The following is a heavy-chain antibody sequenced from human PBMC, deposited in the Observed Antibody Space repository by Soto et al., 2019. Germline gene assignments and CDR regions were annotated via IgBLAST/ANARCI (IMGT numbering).Heavy chain of an antibody. CDR1: GGSISSGGFY. CDR2: FYDSGST. CDR3: ARAGGYYYGSGSYFSYYGMEV. D-gene: IGHD3-10*01. Sequence: PSETLSLTCIVSGGSISSGGFYWSWIRQHPGKGLEWIAFFYDSGSTYYNASLKSRLTLSVDRSNNQYSLKLSSVTAADTALYYCARAGGYYYGSGSYFSYYGMEVWGQGTTVTVSS. J-gene: IGHJ6*02. V-gene: IGHV4-31*03.